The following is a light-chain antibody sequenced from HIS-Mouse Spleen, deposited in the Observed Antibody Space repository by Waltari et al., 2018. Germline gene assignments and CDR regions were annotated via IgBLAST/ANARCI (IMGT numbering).Light chain of an antibody. CDR2: GAS. V-gene: IGKV3-20*01. Sequence: EIVLTQSSGTLSLSPGERATLSCRASQSVSSSYLAWYQQNPGQAPRLLIYGASSRATGIPDRFSGSGSGTDFTLTISRLEPEDFAVYYCQQYEAFGQGTKVEIK. J-gene: IGKJ1*01. CDR3: QQYEA. CDR1: QSVSSSY.